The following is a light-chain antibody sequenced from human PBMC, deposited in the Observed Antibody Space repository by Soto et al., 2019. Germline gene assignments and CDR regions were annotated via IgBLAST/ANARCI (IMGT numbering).Light chain of an antibody. CDR3: LQYNSYSRGT. CDR2: TAS. Sequence: DIQMTQSPSTLSASVGDRVTITCRASQSINNWLAWYQQQPGKVPRLLIYTASTLERGVPSRFSGSGSGTEFTLTISSLQPDDFATYYCLQYNSYSRGTFGQGTKVEIK. V-gene: IGKV1-5*03. CDR1: QSINNW. J-gene: IGKJ1*01.